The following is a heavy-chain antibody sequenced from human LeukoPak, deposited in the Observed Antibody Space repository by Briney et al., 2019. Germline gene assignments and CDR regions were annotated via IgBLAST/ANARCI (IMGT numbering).Heavy chain of an antibody. V-gene: IGHV3-30*02. D-gene: IGHD3-22*01. J-gene: IGHJ4*02. CDR1: GFNFNNYD. Sequence: GGSLRLSCGASGFNFNNYDLHWGRQAPGKGLEGVAFIKFHGHETFYADSVEGRFTFSRDNSRNTVYLQMNSLRAEDTAVYYCAKDGGDYYDSSGYFSPASYFDYWGQGTLVTVSS. CDR3: AKDGGDYYDSSGYFSPASYFDY. CDR2: IKFHGHET.